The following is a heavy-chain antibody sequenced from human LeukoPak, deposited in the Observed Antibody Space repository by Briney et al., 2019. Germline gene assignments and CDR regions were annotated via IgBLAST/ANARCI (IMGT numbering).Heavy chain of an antibody. Sequence: GGSLRLSCAASGFTFSDYYMSWIRQAPGKGLEWVSYISSSGSTIYYADSVKGRFTISRDNAKNSLYLQMNSLRAEDTAVYYCARTLYYYDSSGYYEDYWGQGTLVTVSS. CDR1: GFTFSDYY. D-gene: IGHD3-22*01. CDR2: ISSSGSTI. CDR3: ARTLYYYDSSGYYEDY. J-gene: IGHJ4*02. V-gene: IGHV3-11*04.